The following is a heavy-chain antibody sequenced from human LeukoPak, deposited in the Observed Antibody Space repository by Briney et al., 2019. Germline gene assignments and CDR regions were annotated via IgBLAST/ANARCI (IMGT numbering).Heavy chain of an antibody. CDR1: GFTFSSYW. CDR3: ARGPPYGGSSWNYYFDY. J-gene: IGHJ4*02. CDR2: IKQDGSEK. V-gene: IGHV3-7*03. Sequence: PGGSLRLSCAASGFTFSSYWMSWVRQAPGKGLEWVANIKQDGSEKYYVDSVKGRFTISRDNAKNSLYLQMNSLRAEDTAVYYCARGPPYGGSSWNYYFDYWGQGTLVTVSS. D-gene: IGHD6-13*01.